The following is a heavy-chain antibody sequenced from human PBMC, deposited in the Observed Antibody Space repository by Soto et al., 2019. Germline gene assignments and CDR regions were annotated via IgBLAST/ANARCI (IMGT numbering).Heavy chain of an antibody. CDR2: IRSKAYGGTT. Sequence: EVQLVESGGGLVQPGQSLRLSCTASGFTFGDYAMSWFRQAPGKGLEWVGFIRSKAYGGTTEYAASVKGRFTISRDDSKSIAYLQMNSLKTEDTAVYYCTREPSLRYCSSTSCYDWFNPWGQGTLVTVSS. CDR3: TREPSLRYCSSTSCYDWFNP. CDR1: GFTFGDYA. V-gene: IGHV3-49*03. D-gene: IGHD2-2*01. J-gene: IGHJ5*02.